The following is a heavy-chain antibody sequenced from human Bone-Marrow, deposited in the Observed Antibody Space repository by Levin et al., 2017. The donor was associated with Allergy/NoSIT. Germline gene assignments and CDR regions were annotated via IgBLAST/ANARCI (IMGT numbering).Heavy chain of an antibody. D-gene: IGHD5-12*01. CDR3: AMFGLEATLDA. V-gene: IGHV3-7*02. J-gene: IGHJ5*02. Sequence: PAASVKVSCAASGFTFSDYWMSWVRQTPGKGLDWVANIKPDGSERYYVDSVKGRFTVSRDNAKSSLFLQIDGLTTEDTGVYYCAMFGLEATLDAWGQGTRVTVSS. CDR2: IKPDGSER. CDR1: GFTFSDYW.